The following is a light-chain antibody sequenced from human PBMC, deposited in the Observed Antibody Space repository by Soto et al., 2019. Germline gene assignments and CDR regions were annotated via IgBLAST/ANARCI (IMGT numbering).Light chain of an antibody. J-gene: IGKJ4*01. CDR2: KAS. CDR1: QSISSW. Sequence: DSQMTQSPATLSASVGDTVTITCRASQSISSWLAWYQQKPGKAPKILIYKASNLQSGVPSRFSGSGSGSEFTLPISSLQPDDFAIYYCQQYESYPVTFGGGTKVEIK. CDR3: QQYESYPVT. V-gene: IGKV1-5*03.